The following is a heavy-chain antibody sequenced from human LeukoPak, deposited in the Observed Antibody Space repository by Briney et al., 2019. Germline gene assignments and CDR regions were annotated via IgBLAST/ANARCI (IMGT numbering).Heavy chain of an antibody. D-gene: IGHD3-10*01. J-gene: IGHJ5*02. CDR3: ARSTMVRPFDP. CDR1: GGSISSYY. V-gene: IGHV4-59*01. CDR2: IYYSGST. Sequence: TSETLSLTCTVSGGSISSYYWSWIRQPPGKGLEWIGYIYYSGSTNYNPSLKSRVTISVDTSKNQFSQKLSSVTAADTAVYYCARSTMVRPFDPWGQGTLVTVSS.